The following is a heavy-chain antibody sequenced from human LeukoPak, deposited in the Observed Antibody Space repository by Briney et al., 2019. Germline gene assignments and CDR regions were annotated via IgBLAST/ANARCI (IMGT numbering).Heavy chain of an antibody. CDR2: IYYGGSA. D-gene: IGHD3-10*01. CDR1: GDSISRYY. J-gene: IGHJ4*02. Sequence: PSETLSLTSTVSGDSISRYYWSWIPPPPGEGRGWRGHIYYGGSANYNHSLKSRVTISIDTSKNQFSLRLSSVTAGDTAMYYCARHIGRVLHFDYWGQGTLVTVSS. CDR3: ARHIGRVLHFDY. V-gene: IGHV4-59*08.